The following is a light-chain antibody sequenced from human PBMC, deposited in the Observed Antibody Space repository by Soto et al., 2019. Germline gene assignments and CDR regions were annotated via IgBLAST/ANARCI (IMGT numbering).Light chain of an antibody. Sequence: QSVLTQPRSVSGSPGQSVTISCTGTSSDVGAYDYVSWYQQHPGQAPKLMIYDVTKRPSGVPDRFSGSKSGNTASLTISGLQAEDEADYYCCSYAGSYTWVFGGGTQLTVL. CDR3: CSYAGSYTWV. V-gene: IGLV2-11*01. J-gene: IGLJ3*02. CDR2: DVT. CDR1: SSDVGAYDY.